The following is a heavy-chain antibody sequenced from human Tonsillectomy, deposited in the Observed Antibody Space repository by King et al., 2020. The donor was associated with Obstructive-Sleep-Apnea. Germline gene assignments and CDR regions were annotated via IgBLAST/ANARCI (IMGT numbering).Heavy chain of an antibody. D-gene: IGHD6-13*01. CDR3: ARGSGAASVNWFDP. V-gene: IGHV4-34*01. J-gene: IGHJ5*02. Sequence: VQLQQWGAGLLKPSETLSLTCAVYGGSFSDYYWSWIRQPPGKGLEWIGEINHSGSTKYNPSLKSRVTISADTSKNQFSLNLSSVTAADTAVYYCARGSGAASVNWFDPWGQGALVTVSS. CDR1: GGSFSDYY. CDR2: INHSGST.